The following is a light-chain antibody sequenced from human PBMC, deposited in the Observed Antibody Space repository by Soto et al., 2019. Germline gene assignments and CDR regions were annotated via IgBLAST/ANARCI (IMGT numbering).Light chain of an antibody. CDR3: QQSYSTPRT. Sequence: DSQLTQSPSSLSASGEDSVIITCRASQSISNHLNWYQQKPGKAPKLLIYAASSLQSGVPSRFSGSGSGTDFTPTISSLQPEDFATYYCQQSYSTPRTFGQGTKVDIK. V-gene: IGKV1-39*01. CDR2: AAS. J-gene: IGKJ1*01. CDR1: QSISNH.